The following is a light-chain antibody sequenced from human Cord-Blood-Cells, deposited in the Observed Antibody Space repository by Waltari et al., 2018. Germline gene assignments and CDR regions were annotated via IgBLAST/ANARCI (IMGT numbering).Light chain of an antibody. CDR1: SSAAGRYNL. J-gene: IGLJ2*01. CDR2: EGS. CDR3: CSYAGSSTVV. Sequence: SALTQPASGPGSPRPSPTISRPGTSSAAGRYNLLPWYQQHPGKAPNLMIYEGSKRPSGVSNRFSGSKSGNTASLTISGLQAEDEADYYCCSYAGSSTVVFGGGTKLTVL. V-gene: IGLV2-23*01.